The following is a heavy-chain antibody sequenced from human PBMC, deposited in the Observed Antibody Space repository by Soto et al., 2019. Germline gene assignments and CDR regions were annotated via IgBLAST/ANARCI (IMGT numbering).Heavy chain of an antibody. V-gene: IGHV1-18*01. CDR3: ARDLYYSSGRYFDHDAFDI. D-gene: IGHD6-19*01. J-gene: IGHJ3*02. CDR2: ISPHNDRT. CDR1: GYNFTSYG. Sequence: QVQLVQSGADVKKPGASVKVSCKASGYNFTSYGISWVRQAPGQGLEWMGWISPHNDRTKYARRFQDRVTMTTETRTSTVYMELGSMSSDDTAVYYCARDLYYSSGRYFDHDAFDIWGQGTVVTVSS.